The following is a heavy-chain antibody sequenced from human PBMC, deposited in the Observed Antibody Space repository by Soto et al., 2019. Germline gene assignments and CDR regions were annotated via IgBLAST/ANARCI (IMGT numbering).Heavy chain of an antibody. Sequence: PSYTLSITCAVSDDSIKIYKYYGAWNHQPPGKGLEWIGSIYYRGNAYYNPSLQTRVTISLDKSKSQFSLKLNSVTAADSAVYFCARLEGLATISYYFDFWGPGALVTVSS. D-gene: IGHD3-9*01. CDR3: ARLEGLATISYYFDF. J-gene: IGHJ4*02. CDR1: DDSIKIYKYY. V-gene: IGHV4-39*01. CDR2: IYYRGNA.